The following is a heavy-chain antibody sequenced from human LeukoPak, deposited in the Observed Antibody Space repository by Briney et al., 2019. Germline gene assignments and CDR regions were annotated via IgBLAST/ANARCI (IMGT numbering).Heavy chain of an antibody. Sequence: GASLKISCKGSGSPFSSYWIGWGRQMPGKGLEWMGIIYPDDSDTRYSTSFQGQVTISADKSISTAYLQWSSLKASDTAMYYCARLAYCSNDVCYSNYYYSMDVWGKGTTVTVSS. CDR2: IYPDDSDT. CDR1: GSPFSSYW. J-gene: IGHJ6*03. CDR3: ARLAYCSNDVCYSNYYYSMDV. D-gene: IGHD2-8*01. V-gene: IGHV5-51*01.